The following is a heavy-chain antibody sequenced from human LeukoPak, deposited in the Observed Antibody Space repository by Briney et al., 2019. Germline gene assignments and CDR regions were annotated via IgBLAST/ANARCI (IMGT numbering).Heavy chain of an antibody. J-gene: IGHJ4*02. CDR2: ISWDGGST. D-gene: IGHD3-22*01. Sequence: GGSLRLPCAASGFTFDDYTMHWVRQAPGKGLEWVSLISWDGGSTYYADSVKGRFTISRDNSKNSLYLQMNSLRTEDTALYYCCSSSGYYAPSHWGQGTLVTVSS. CDR3: CSSSGYYAPSH. V-gene: IGHV3-43*01. CDR1: GFTFDDYT.